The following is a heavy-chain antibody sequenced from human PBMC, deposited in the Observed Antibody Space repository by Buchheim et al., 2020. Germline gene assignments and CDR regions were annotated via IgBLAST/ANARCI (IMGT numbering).Heavy chain of an antibody. Sequence: EVQLVESGGCLVQPGGSLRLSCAATGFTFSSNSMAWVRQAPGKGLEWVANITPDGSEKYYVDSVQGRFTISRDNAKNLLSLQMNRLGEEDAAVYHGGRWGLTAGMDDWGQGTT. CDR3: GRWGLTAGMDD. CDR1: GFTFSSNS. CDR2: ITPDGSEK. D-gene: IGHD7-27*01. J-gene: IGHJ6*02. V-gene: IGHV3-7*01.